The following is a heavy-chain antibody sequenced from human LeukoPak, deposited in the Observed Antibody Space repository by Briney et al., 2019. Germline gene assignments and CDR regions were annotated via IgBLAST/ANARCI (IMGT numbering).Heavy chain of an antibody. CDR2: ISSGGST. D-gene: IGHD6-19*01. J-gene: IGHJ4*02. CDR1: RFTISSNC. Sequence: PGGSLRLSCAASRFTISSNCMSWVRQAPWKELDWVSVISSGGSTYYSDSVKGRFTISRDNSKNTLYLQMNTLRAEDTAVYYCARGLYSSGWYFDYWGQGTLVTVSS. CDR3: ARGLYSSGWYFDY. V-gene: IGHV3-66*01.